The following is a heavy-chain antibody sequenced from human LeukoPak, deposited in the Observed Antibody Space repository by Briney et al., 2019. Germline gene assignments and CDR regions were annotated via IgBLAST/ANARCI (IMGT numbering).Heavy chain of an antibody. Sequence: TSETLSLTCTVSGGSISSSTYYWGWIRQPPGKGLEWIGSFFYSGSTYYNPSLKSRLTMSVDTSNNQFSLKLMSVTAADTAVYYCASGTSTYYALYFWGQGTLVTVFS. CDR2: FFYSGST. J-gene: IGHJ4*02. D-gene: IGHD2-2*01. CDR3: ASGTSTYYALYF. CDR1: GGSISSSTYY. V-gene: IGHV4-39*01.